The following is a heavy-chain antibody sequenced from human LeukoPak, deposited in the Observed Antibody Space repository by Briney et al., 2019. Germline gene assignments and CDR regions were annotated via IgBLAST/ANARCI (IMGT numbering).Heavy chain of an antibody. CDR3: ARVEMATIGDY. CDR2: ISTSSSTI. J-gene: IGHJ4*02. D-gene: IGHD5-24*01. CDR1: GFTFSSYS. Sequence: GGSLRLSCAASGFTFSSYSMNWVRQAPGKGLEWVSYISTSSSTIYYADSVKGRFTISRDNAKNSLYPQMNSLRVEDTAVYYCARVEMATIGDYWGQGTLVTVSS. V-gene: IGHV3-48*01.